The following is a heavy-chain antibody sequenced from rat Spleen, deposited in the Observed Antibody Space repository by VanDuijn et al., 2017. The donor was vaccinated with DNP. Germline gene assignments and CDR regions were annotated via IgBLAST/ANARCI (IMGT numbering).Heavy chain of an antibody. CDR1: GFSLTSYG. CDR3: ARSQGYYYDGSYYPFAY. Sequence: QVQLKESGPGLVQPSQTLSLTCTVSGFSLTSYGVSWVRQPPGKGLEWIAAMSSGGSTYYNSALKSRLSISRDTSKSQVFLKMNSLQTEDTAMYFCARSQGYYYDGSYYPFAYWGQGTLVTVSS. V-gene: IGHV2S12*01. D-gene: IGHD1-12*02. J-gene: IGHJ3*01. CDR2: MSSGGST.